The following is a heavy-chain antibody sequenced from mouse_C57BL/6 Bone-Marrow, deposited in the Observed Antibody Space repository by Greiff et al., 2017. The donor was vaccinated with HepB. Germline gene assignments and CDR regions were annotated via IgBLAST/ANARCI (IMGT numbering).Heavy chain of an antibody. J-gene: IGHJ4*01. Sequence: QVQLQQPGAELVKPGASVKLSCKASGYTFTSYWMHWVKQRPGQGLEWIGMIHPNSGSTNYNEKFKSKATLTVDKSSSTAYMQLSSLTSEDSAVYYCGPVYHGSSWDYYAMDYWGQGTSVTVSS. D-gene: IGHD1-1*01. V-gene: IGHV1-64*01. CDR3: GPVYHGSSWDYYAMDY. CDR1: GYTFTSYW. CDR2: IHPNSGST.